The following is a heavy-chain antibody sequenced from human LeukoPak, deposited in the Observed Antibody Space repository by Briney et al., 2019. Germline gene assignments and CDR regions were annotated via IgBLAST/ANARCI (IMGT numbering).Heavy chain of an antibody. D-gene: IGHD2-15*01. J-gene: IGHJ4*02. CDR2: LRGNGDT. CDR3: AKASWVSNADVVL. Sequence: GGSLRLSCAASGFTFSSYAMSWVREAPARGLEWVPSLRGNGDTFYADSVKGRFTLSRDDSRNTVYLQLNNLRVEDTAVYYCAKASWVSNADVVLWGQGTVVTVSS. CDR1: GFTFSSYA. V-gene: IGHV3-23*01.